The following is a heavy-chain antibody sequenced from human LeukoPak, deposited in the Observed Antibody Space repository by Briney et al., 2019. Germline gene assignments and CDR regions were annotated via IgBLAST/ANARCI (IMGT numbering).Heavy chain of an antibody. Sequence: ASVKVSCKASGYTFTSYGISWVRQAPGQGLEWMGWISAYNGNTNYAQKLQGRVTMTTDTSTSIAYMELRSLRSDDTAVYYCARDSDIVVVPPIKRGGEDLDYWGQGTLVTVSS. V-gene: IGHV1-18*01. D-gene: IGHD2-15*01. J-gene: IGHJ4*02. CDR1: GYTFTSYG. CDR2: ISAYNGNT. CDR3: ARDSDIVVVPPIKRGGEDLDY.